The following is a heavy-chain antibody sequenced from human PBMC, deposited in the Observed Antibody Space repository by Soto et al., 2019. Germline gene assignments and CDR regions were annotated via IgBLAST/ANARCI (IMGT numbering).Heavy chain of an antibody. D-gene: IGHD3-3*01. CDR2: ISYDGSNK. CDR3: ARDASYYDFWSGPYYYYGMDV. V-gene: IGHV3-30-3*01. Sequence: GGSLRLSCAASGFTFSSYAMHWVRQAPGKGLEWVAVISYDGSNKYYADSVKGRFTISRDNSKNTLYLQMNSLRAEDTAVYYCARDASYYDFWSGPYYYYGMDVWGQGTTVTVSS. CDR1: GFTFSSYA. J-gene: IGHJ6*02.